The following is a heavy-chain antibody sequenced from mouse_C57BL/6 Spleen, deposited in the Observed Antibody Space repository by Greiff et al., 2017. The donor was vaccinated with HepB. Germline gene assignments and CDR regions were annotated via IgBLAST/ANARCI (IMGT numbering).Heavy chain of an antibody. D-gene: IGHD2-4*01. CDR1: GFTFSDYY. V-gene: IGHV5-16*01. J-gene: IGHJ3*01. CDR2: INYDGSST. CDR3: AREGLTGFAY. Sequence: EVKLMESEGGLVQPGSSMKLSCTASGFTFSDYYMAWVRQVPEKGLEWVANINYDGSSTYYLDSLKSRFIISRDNAKNILYLQMSSLKSEDTATYYCAREGLTGFAYWGQGTLVTVSA.